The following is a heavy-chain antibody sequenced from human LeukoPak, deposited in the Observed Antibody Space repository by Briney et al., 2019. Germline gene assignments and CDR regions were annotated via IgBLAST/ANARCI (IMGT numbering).Heavy chain of an antibody. D-gene: IGHD2-2*01. V-gene: IGHV3-74*01. CDR2: INTDGSST. Sequence: GGSLRLSCAASGFTFSSYWMHWVRQAPGKGLVWVSRINTDGSSTSYADSVKARFAISRDNAKNTLYLQMNSLRAEDTAVYYCARGVGSVPAPDYWGQGTLVTVSS. J-gene: IGHJ4*02. CDR3: ARGVGSVPAPDY. CDR1: GFTFSSYW.